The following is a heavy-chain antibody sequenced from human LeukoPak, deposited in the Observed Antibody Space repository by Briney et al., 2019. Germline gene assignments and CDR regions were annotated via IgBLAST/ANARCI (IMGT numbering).Heavy chain of an antibody. CDR3: ASLVGDIAARLLDY. CDR2: IIPIFGTA. V-gene: IGHV1-69*05. J-gene: IGHJ4*02. CDR1: GGTFSSYA. Sequence: SVKVSCKASGGTFSSYAISWMRQAPGQGLEWMGGIIPIFGTANYAQKFQGRVTITTDESTSTAYMELSSLRSEDTAVYYCASLVGDIAARLLDYWGQGTLVTVSS. D-gene: IGHD6-6*01.